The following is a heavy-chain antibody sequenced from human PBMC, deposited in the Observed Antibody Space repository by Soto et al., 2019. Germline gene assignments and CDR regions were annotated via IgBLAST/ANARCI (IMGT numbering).Heavy chain of an antibody. D-gene: IGHD2-21*02. V-gene: IGHV1-2*02. CDR1: GYTFTNYY. CDR2: ISPKSGGT. J-gene: IGHJ4*02. CDR3: ARPPGYISDWHYFDL. Sequence: ASVKVSCKASGYTFTNYYMHWLRQSPGQGFEWLGRISPKSGGTNYAQKFQGRVTMTWDTSLKTAYMELSSLISEDTAVYYCARPPGYISDWHYFDLWGQGTLVTVSS.